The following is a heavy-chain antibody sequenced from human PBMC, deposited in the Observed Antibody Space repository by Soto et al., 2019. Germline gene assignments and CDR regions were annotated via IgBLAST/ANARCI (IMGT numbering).Heavy chain of an antibody. CDR3: AKAVTLVRGVNPYSYGLDV. CDR2: ISGGGGST. J-gene: IGHJ6*02. V-gene: IGHV3-23*01. CDR1: GFPFSSYV. D-gene: IGHD3-10*01. Sequence: HPGGSLRLSXAVSGFPFSSYVMTWVRQAQGKGLEWVSVISGGGGSTNYAESVKGRFTISRDNSENTLYLQMNSLRAEDTAVYYCAKAVTLVRGVNPYSYGLDVWGQGTTVTVSS.